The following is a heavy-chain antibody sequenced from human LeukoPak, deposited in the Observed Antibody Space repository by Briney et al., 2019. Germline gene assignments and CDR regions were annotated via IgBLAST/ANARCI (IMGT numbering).Heavy chain of an antibody. Sequence: SETLSLTCTVSGYSISTGYHWGWIRQPPGKGLEWNGSIYHSGDTYHNPSLQRRVTISVDTSKNQFSLKVSSVTAADTAVDFCARQGDIVVVVAATPPFGYWGQGILVTVSS. V-gene: IGHV4-38-2*02. CDR1: GYSISTGYH. D-gene: IGHD2-15*01. J-gene: IGHJ4*02. CDR3: ARQGDIVVVVAATPPFGY. CDR2: IYHSGDT.